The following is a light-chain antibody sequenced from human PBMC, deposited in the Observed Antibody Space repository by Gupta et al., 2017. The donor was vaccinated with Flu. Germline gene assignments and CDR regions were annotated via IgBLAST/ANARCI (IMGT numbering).Light chain of an antibody. CDR1: SGDVGGYDY. V-gene: IGLV2-14*03. J-gene: IGLJ1*01. Sequence: TSGDVGGYDYVSWYQQHPGKGPKCIIYDVSNRPSGVSNRFSGSKSGNTASLTISGLQAEDEADYYCSSYTSSNTQVFGAGTKVTVL. CDR3: SSYTSSNTQV. CDR2: DVS.